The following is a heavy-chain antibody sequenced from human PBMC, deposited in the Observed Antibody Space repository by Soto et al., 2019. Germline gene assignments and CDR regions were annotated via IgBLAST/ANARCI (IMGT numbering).Heavy chain of an antibody. D-gene: IGHD1-20*01. CDR3: AKDAVPYNGKWDWFDP. V-gene: IGHV3-23*01. CDR1: GFTFSSYA. Sequence: GGSLRLSCAASGFTFSSYAMSWVRQAPGKGLEWVSAISGSGSSTYYADSVKGRFAISRDNSKNTLFLQMSSLRSDDTAVYYCAKDAVPYNGKWDWFDPWGQGTLVTV. CDR2: ISGSGSST. J-gene: IGHJ5*02.